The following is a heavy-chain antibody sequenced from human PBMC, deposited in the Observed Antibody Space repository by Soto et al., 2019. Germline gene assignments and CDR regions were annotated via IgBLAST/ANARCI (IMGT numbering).Heavy chain of an antibody. CDR3: AKDGRWASEMATINWFDP. CDR2: ISYDGSNK. V-gene: IGHV3-30*18. D-gene: IGHD5-12*01. Sequence: GGSLRLSCAASGFTFSSYGMHWVRQAPGKGLEWVAVISYDGSNKYYADSVKGRFTISRDNSKNTLYLQMNSLRAEDTAVYYCAKDGRWASEMATINWFDPWGQGTLVTAPQ. CDR1: GFTFSSYG. J-gene: IGHJ5*02.